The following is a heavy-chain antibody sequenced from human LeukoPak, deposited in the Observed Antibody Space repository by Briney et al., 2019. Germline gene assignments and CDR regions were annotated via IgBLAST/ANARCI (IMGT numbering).Heavy chain of an antibody. D-gene: IGHD6-19*01. CDR3: ARDMKWLGGGFDY. CDR2: IYHSGST. V-gene: IGHV4-38-2*02. Sequence: SETLSLTCTVSGYSISSGYYWGWIRQPPGKGLEWIGSIYHSGSTYYNPSLKSRVTISVDTSKNQFSLKLSSVTAADTAVYYCARDMKWLGGGFDYWGQGTLVTVSS. J-gene: IGHJ4*02. CDR1: GYSISSGYY.